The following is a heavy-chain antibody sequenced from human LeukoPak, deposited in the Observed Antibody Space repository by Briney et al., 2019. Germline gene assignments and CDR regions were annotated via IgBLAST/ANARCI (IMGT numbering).Heavy chain of an antibody. D-gene: IGHD3-16*01. CDR3: AREGDGLDY. J-gene: IGHJ4*02. V-gene: IGHV3-48*01. Sequence: GGSLRLSCAASGFTFSSYSMNWVRQAPGKGLEWVSYISSSSSTIYYADSVKGRFTISRDNAKNSLYLQMNSLRAEDTAVYYCAREGDGLDYWGQGTLVTVSS. CDR2: ISSSSSTI. CDR1: GFTFSSYS.